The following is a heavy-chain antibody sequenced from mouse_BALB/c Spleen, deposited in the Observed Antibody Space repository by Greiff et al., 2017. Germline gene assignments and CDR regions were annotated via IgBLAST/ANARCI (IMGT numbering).Heavy chain of an antibody. D-gene: IGHD1-2*01. CDR2: INPSNGRT. V-gene: IGHV1S81*02. CDR1: GYTFTSYW. CDR3: ALLLRLPY. J-gene: IGHJ3*01. Sequence: VQLQQSGAELVKPGASVKLSCKASGYTFTSYWMHWVKQRPGQGLEWIGEINPSNGRTNYNEKFKSKATLTVDKSSSTAYMQLSSLTSEDSAVYYCALLLRLPYWGQGTLVTVSA.